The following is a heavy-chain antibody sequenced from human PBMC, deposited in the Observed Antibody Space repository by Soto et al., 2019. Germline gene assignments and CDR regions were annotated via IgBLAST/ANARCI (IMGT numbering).Heavy chain of an antibody. CDR3: ARRKIPAANYYYYAMDV. Sequence: GESLKISCKGSGYSFTSYWISWVRQMPGKGLEWMGRIDPSDSYTNYSPSFQGHVTISADKSISTAYLQWSSLKASDTAMYYCARRKIPAANYYYYAMDVWGQGTTVTVSS. D-gene: IGHD6-25*01. CDR1: GYSFTSYW. CDR2: IDPSDSYT. V-gene: IGHV5-10-1*01. J-gene: IGHJ6*02.